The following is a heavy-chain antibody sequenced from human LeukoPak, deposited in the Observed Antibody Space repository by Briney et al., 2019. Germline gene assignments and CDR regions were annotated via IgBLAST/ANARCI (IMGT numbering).Heavy chain of an antibody. D-gene: IGHD2-15*01. CDR2: INPSGGST. CDR3: ARDHQRYCSGGSCYSDNWFDP. CDR1: GYTFTSYY. V-gene: IGHV1-46*01. Sequence: GASVKVSCKASGYTFTSYYMHWVRQAPGQGLEWMGIINPSGGSTNYAQKFQGRVTMTRDTSISTAYMELSRLRSDDTAVYYCARDHQRYCSGGSCYSDNWFDPWGQGTLVTVSS. J-gene: IGHJ5*02.